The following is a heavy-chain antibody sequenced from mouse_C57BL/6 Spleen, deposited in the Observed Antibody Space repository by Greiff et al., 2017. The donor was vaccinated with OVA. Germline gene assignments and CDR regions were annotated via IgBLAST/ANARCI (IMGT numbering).Heavy chain of an antibody. D-gene: IGHD1-1*01. CDR1: GYTFTSYW. CDR2: IDPSDSYT. CDR3: ARGDTTKAMDY. J-gene: IGHJ4*01. V-gene: IGHV1-50*01. Sequence: QVQLQQPGAELVKPGASVKLSCKASGYTFTSYWMQWVKQRPGQGLEWIGEIDPSDSYTNYNQKFKGKATLTVDTSSSTAYMQLSSLTSEDSAVYYCARGDTTKAMDYWGQGTSVTVSS.